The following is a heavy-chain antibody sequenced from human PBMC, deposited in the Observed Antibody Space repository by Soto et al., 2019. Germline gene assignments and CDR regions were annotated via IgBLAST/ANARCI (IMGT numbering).Heavy chain of an antibody. CDR2: ISASSRST. D-gene: IGHD3-10*01. Sequence: QPGGSLRLSCAASDFTFGDFAMSWVRQAPGKGLEWVASISASSRSTYYADSVRGRFSISRDNSKNTLVLQMKILTAADTALYFCAKNYYESGSYYLFDAWGQGTQVTVSS. V-gene: IGHV3-23*01. CDR3: AKNYYESGSYYLFDA. CDR1: DFTFGDFA. J-gene: IGHJ5*02.